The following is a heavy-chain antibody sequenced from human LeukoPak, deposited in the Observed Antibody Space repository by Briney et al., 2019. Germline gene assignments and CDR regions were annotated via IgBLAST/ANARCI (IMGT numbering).Heavy chain of an antibody. J-gene: IGHJ5*02. V-gene: IGHV3-21*01. D-gene: IGHD2-2*01. CDR3: ATVGLVVPAAIPWFDP. CDR2: ISSSSSYI. CDR1: GFTFSSYS. Sequence: GGSLRLSCAASGFTFSSYSMNWVRQAPGKGLEWVSSISSSSSYIYYADSVKGRFTISRDNAKNSLYLQMNSLRAEDTAVYYCATVGLVVPAAIPWFDPWGQGTLVTVSS.